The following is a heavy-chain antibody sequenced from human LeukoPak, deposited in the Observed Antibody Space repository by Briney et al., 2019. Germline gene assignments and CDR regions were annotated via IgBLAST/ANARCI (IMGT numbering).Heavy chain of an antibody. Sequence: SETLSLTCAVYGGSFSGYYWSWIRQPPGKGLKWIGEINHSGSTNYNPSLKSRVTISVDTSKNQFSLKLSSVTAADTAVYYCARRNQPRLYYYYYGMDVWGQGTTVTVSS. D-gene: IGHD1-14*01. CDR2: INHSGST. J-gene: IGHJ6*02. CDR1: GGSFSGYY. CDR3: ARRNQPRLYYYYYGMDV. V-gene: IGHV4-34*01.